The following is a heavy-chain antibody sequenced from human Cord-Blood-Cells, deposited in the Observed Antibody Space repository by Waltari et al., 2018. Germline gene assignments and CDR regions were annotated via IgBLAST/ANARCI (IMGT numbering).Heavy chain of an antibody. V-gene: IGHV4-34*01. D-gene: IGHD7-27*01. Sequence: QVQLQQWGAGLLTPSETLSLTCAAYVGSFSGYYWRWIRQPPGKGLEWIGEINHSGSTNYNPSLKSRVTISVDTSKNQFSLKLSSVTAADTAVYYCARDWGGSYWYFDLWGRGTLVTVSS. CDR3: ARDWGGSYWYFDL. CDR2: INHSGST. CDR1: VGSFSGYY. J-gene: IGHJ2*01.